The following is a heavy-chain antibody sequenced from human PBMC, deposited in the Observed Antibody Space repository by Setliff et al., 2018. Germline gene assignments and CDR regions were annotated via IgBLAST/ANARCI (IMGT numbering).Heavy chain of an antibody. Sequence: GASVKVSCKASGYTFISYALHWVRQAPGQRLEWMGWINAATGNTKYSQEFQGRVTITRDTSANTVYMELSSLRSDDMAVYYRARKGPNSGSHVFGYWGQGTLVTVSS. D-gene: IGHD1-26*01. V-gene: IGHV1-3*03. J-gene: IGHJ4*02. CDR3: ARKGPNSGSHVFGY. CDR2: INAATGNT. CDR1: GYTFISYA.